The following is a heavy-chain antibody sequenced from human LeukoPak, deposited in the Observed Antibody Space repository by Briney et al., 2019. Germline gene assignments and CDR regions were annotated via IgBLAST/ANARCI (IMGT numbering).Heavy chain of an antibody. CDR1: GGSFSGYY. V-gene: IGHV4-34*01. D-gene: IGHD2-2*01. CDR3: ARHCSSTSCSTNYFDY. Sequence: SETLYLTCAVYGGSFSGYYWSWIRQPPGKGLEWIGEINHSGSTNYNPSLKSRVTISVDTSKNQFSLKLSSVTAADTAVYYCARHCSSTSCSTNYFDYWGQGTLVTVSS. J-gene: IGHJ4*02. CDR2: INHSGST.